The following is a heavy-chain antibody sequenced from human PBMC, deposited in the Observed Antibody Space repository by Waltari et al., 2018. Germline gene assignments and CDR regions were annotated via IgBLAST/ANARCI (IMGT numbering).Heavy chain of an antibody. J-gene: IGHJ4*02. D-gene: IGHD3-22*01. CDR1: GFTFSSYG. CDR2: IRYDGSNK. Sequence: VLQPGGSLRLSCAASGFTFSSYGMHWVRQAPGKGLEWVAFIRYDGSNKYYADSVKGRFTISRDNSKNTLDLQMNSLRAEDTAVYYCARDRGATMIVVIDYWGQGTLVTVSS. CDR3: ARDRGATMIVVIDY. V-gene: IGHV3-30*02.